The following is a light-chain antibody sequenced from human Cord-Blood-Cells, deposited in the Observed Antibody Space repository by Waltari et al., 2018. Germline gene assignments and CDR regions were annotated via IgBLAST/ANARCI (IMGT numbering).Light chain of an antibody. J-gene: IGLJ3*02. CDR1: SSDAGSYNL. CDR2: DGS. Sequence: QSALTQPAPVSGSPGQTITISCTGTSSDAGSYNLVSWYQQHPGKATKLMIYDGSKRRSGVANRFSGSKSGNTASLTISGLQAEDEADYYCCSYAGSSTSWVFGGGTKLTVL. V-gene: IGLV2-23*01. CDR3: CSYAGSSTSWV.